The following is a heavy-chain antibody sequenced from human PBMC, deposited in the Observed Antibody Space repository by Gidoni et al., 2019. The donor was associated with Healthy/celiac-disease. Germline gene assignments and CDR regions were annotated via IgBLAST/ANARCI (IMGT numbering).Heavy chain of an antibody. D-gene: IGHD6-13*01. J-gene: IGHJ5*02. CDR1: GGSFSGYY. CDR2: INHSGST. CDR3: ARGGPYSSSKNWFDP. Sequence: QVQLQQWGAGLLKPSETLSLTCAVYGGSFSGYYWSWIRQPPGKGLEWIGEINHSGSTNYHPSLKSRVTISVDTSKNQFSLKLSSVTAADTAVYYCARGGPYSSSKNWFDPWGQGTLVTVSS. V-gene: IGHV4-34*01.